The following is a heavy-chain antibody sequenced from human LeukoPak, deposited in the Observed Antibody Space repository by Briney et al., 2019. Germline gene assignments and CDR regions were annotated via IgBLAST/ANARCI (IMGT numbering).Heavy chain of an antibody. CDR1: GFTFSSYA. CDR2: ISGSGGST. CDR3: AKDGTEEAAGLYYYYGMDV. Sequence: GGSLRLSCAASGFTFSSYAMSWVRQAPGKGLEWVSAISGSGGSTYYADSVKGRFTISRDNSKNTLYLQMNSLRAEDTAVYYCAKDGTEEAAGLYYYYGMDVWGQGTTVTVSS. J-gene: IGHJ6*02. V-gene: IGHV3-23*01. D-gene: IGHD6-13*01.